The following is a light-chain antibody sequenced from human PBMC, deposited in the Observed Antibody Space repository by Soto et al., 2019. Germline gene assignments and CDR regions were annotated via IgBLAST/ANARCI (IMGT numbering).Light chain of an antibody. Sequence: EIVMTQSPATLSLSPGERATLSCRASQRVSNNLAWYQQKPGQAPRLLIHGASTRATGIPSRFSGSGSVTEFTLTISSLQSDDVAVYYCEQYNDWKWTFGQGTKVEIK. J-gene: IGKJ1*01. CDR3: EQYNDWKWT. V-gene: IGKV3-15*01. CDR2: GAS. CDR1: QRVSNN.